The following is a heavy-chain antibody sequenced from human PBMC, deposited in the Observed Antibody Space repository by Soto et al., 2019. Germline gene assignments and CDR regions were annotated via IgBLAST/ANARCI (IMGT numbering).Heavy chain of an antibody. CDR3: VRESTPTRWFDP. D-gene: IGHD2-2*01. CDR1: GYTFASYA. V-gene: IGHV1-18*01. J-gene: IGHJ5*02. CDR2: ISAYNGNT. Sequence: GASVKVSCTASGYTFASYAISWMRQAPGQGLEWMGWISAYNGNTNYAQKLQGRVTMTRDTSTSTVYMELSSLRSEDTAVYYCVRESTPTRWFDPWGQGTLVTVSS.